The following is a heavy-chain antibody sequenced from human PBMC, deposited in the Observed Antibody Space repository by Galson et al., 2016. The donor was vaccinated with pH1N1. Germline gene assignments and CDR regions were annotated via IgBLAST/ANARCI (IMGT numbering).Heavy chain of an antibody. Sequence: SETLSLTCSVSGGSTSSDYWSWIRQPPGKGLEWIGYIHNSGSTNYNPSLKSRVTISVDTSKKQFSLKLSSVTAADPAVYYCARGDYYYGSGTDEDFGFDPWGQGTLVTVSS. CDR1: GGSTSSDY. V-gene: IGHV4-59*01. J-gene: IGHJ5*02. D-gene: IGHD3-10*01. CDR2: IHNSGST. CDR3: ARGDYYYGSGTDEDFGFDP.